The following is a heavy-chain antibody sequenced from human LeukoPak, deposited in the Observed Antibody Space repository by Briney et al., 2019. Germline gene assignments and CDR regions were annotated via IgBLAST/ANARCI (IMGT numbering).Heavy chain of an antibody. D-gene: IGHD3-10*01. J-gene: IGHJ4*02. CDR3: ATRYCYDSGSYSSFDY. CDR2: IYPGDSDT. CDR1: GYSFTNYW. V-gene: IGHV5-51*01. Sequence: GETLKISCKGSGYSFTNYWIGWVRQMPGKGLEWMGSIYPGDSDTRYSPSFQGQVTISADKSISTAYLQWSSLKASDTAMYYCATRYCYDSGSYSSFDYWGQGTLVTVSS.